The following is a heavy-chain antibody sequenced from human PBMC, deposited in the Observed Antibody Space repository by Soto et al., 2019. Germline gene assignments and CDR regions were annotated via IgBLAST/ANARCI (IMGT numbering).Heavy chain of an antibody. D-gene: IGHD5-18*01. CDR3: ARGRLDTAMVAKKYSFDY. Sequence: KPSETLSLTCAVYGGPFSGYYWSWIRQPPGKGLEWIGEINHSGSTNYNPSLKSRVTISVDTSKNQFSLKLSSVTAADTAVYYCARGRLDTAMVAKKYSFDYWGQGTLVTVSS. CDR2: INHSGST. V-gene: IGHV4-34*01. J-gene: IGHJ4*02. CDR1: GGPFSGYY.